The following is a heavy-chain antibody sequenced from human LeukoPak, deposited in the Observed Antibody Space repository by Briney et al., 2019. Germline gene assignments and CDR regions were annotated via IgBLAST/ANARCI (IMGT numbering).Heavy chain of an antibody. Sequence: GASVKVSCKASGYTFTSYGISWVRQAPGQGLEWKGWSSAYNGTTNYAQKLQGRVTMTTDTSTSTAYMELRSLRSDDTAVYYCARCPGVPLWIQLWTGGDYFDYWGQGTLVTVSS. CDR1: GYTFTSYG. CDR3: ARCPGVPLWIQLWTGGDYFDY. V-gene: IGHV1-18*01. J-gene: IGHJ4*02. D-gene: IGHD5-18*01. CDR2: SSAYNGTT.